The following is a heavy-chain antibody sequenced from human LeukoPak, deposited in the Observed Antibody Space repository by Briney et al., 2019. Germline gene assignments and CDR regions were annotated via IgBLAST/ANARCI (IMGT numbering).Heavy chain of an antibody. CDR3: ARAMTTEANDY. Sequence: GGSLRLSCAVSGFTFRSYSMNWVRQAPGKGLEWVSYISSSSTTIYYADSVKGRLTISRDNAKNSLYLQMNSLKVEDTAVYYCARAMTTEANDYWGQGTLVTVSS. V-gene: IGHV3-48*01. D-gene: IGHD4-11*01. CDR1: GFTFRSYS. J-gene: IGHJ4*02. CDR2: ISSSSTTI.